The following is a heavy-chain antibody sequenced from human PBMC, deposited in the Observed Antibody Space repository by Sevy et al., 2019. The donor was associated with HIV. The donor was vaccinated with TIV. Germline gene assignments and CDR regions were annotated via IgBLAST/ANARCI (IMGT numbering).Heavy chain of an antibody. Sequence: GGSLRLSCAASGFTFSSYAMHWVRQAPGKGLEWVAVISYDGSNKYYADSVKGRFTISRDNSKNTLYLQMNSLRAEDTAVYYCARGEYYDSRCPIDYWGQGTLVTVSS. CDR3: ARGEYYDSRCPIDY. CDR1: GFTFSSYA. V-gene: IGHV3-30-3*01. CDR2: ISYDGSNK. J-gene: IGHJ4*02. D-gene: IGHD3-22*01.